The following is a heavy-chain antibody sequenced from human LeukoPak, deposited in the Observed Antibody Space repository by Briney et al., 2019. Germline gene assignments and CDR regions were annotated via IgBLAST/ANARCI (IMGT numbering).Heavy chain of an antibody. V-gene: IGHV6-1*01. D-gene: IGHD5-12*01. J-gene: IGHJ4*02. CDR2: TYYQSKWHN. CDR3: ARGWFRSGYDI. CDR1: GDSVSSNSVA. Sequence: SQTLSLTCAISGDSVSSNSVAWNWIRQSPSRGLEWQGRTYYQSKWHNDYSVSVRSRLTINPDTSKNQFSLQLNSVTPEDTAVYYCARGWFRSGYDIWSQGTLVTVSS.